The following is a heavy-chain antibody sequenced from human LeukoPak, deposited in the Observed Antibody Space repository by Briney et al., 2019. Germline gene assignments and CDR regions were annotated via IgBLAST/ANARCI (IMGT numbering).Heavy chain of an antibody. CDR1: GFTFSDYY. D-gene: IGHD4-17*01. Sequence: GGSLRLSCAASGFTFSDYYMNWIRQASGKGLQWVSSISSSGKTVYYADSVKGRFTISRDNAENSLFLQMNSLRAEDTAVYYCARDLATVTTTEYWGQGTLVTVSS. CDR3: ARDLATVTTTEY. V-gene: IGHV3-11*04. J-gene: IGHJ4*02. CDR2: ISSSGKTV.